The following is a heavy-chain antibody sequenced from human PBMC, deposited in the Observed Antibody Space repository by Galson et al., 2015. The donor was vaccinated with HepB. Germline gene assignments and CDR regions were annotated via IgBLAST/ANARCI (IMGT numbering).Heavy chain of an antibody. Sequence: SLRLSCAASGFTFTSCAMTWVRQAPGKGLEWVSGISGNGGSTDYADSVKGRFTISRDTSKNTLYLQMNSLRAEDTAIYYCAKDPGYYYFWSNYSPYYFDYWGQGTLVTVSS. CDR3: AKDPGYYYFWSNYSPYYFDY. J-gene: IGHJ4*02. V-gene: IGHV3-23*01. CDR2: ISGNGGST. D-gene: IGHD3-3*01. CDR1: GFTFTSCA.